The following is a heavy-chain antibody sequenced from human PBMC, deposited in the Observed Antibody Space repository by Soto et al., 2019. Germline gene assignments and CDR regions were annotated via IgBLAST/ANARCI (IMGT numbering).Heavy chain of an antibody. Sequence: SQILSLTCAISGDSVSSNSAAWNWIRQSPSRGLEWLGRTYYRSKWYNDYAVSVKSRITINPDTSKNQFSLQLNSVTPEDTAVYYCARDRDSSGWYEFGFDYWGQGTLVTVSS. D-gene: IGHD6-19*01. CDR2: TYYRSKWYN. CDR1: GDSVSSNSAA. V-gene: IGHV6-1*01. J-gene: IGHJ4*02. CDR3: ARDRDSSGWYEFGFDY.